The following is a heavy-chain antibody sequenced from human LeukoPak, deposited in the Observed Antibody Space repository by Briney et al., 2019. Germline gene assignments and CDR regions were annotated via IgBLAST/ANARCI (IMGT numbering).Heavy chain of an antibody. CDR1: GGSISSYY. J-gene: IGHJ5*02. V-gene: IGHV4-59*08. D-gene: IGHD3-22*01. CDR3: ARSTYYYDSSGYSEFDP. Sequence: PSETLSLTCTVSGGSISSYYWSWIRQPPGKGLEWIGYIYYSGSTNYNPSLKSRVTISVDTSKNQLSLKLSSVTAADTAVYYCARSTYYYDSSGYSEFDPWGQGTLVTVSS. CDR2: IYYSGST.